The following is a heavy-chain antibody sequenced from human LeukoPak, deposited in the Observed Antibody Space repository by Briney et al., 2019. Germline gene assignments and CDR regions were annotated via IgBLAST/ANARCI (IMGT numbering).Heavy chain of an antibody. CDR1: GGSFSGYY. V-gene: IGHV4-34*01. D-gene: IGHD3-10*01. CDR2: INHSGST. CDR3: ARHWRLDEGFGEDGMDV. Sequence: SETLSLTCAVYGGSFSGYYWSWIRQPPGKGLEWIGEINHSGSTNYNPSLKSRVTISVDTSKNQFSLKLSSVTAADTAVYYCARHWRLDEGFGEDGMDVWGQGTTVTVSS. J-gene: IGHJ6*02.